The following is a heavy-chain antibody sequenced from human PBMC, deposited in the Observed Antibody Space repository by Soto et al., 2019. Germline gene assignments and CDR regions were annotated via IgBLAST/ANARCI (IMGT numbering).Heavy chain of an antibody. CDR2: ISYDGSNK. Sequence: LRLSCAASGFTFSSYGMHWVRQAPGKGLEWVAVISYDGSNKYYADSVKGRFTISRDNSKNTLYLQMNSLRAEDTAVYYCAKDTDPSTIAAAGSLYYYYGMDVWAKGPRSPSP. V-gene: IGHV3-30*18. D-gene: IGHD6-13*01. CDR3: AKDTDPSTIAAAGSLYYYYGMDV. J-gene: IGHJ6*02. CDR1: GFTFSSYG.